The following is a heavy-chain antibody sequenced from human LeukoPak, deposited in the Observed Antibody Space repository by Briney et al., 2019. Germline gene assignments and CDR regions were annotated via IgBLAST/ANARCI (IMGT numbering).Heavy chain of an antibody. CDR2: ISSNGGST. Sequence: GGSLRLSCAASGFTFSSYAMHWVRQAPGKGLEYVSAISSNGGSTYYANSVKGRFTISRDNSKITLYLQMGSLRAEDMAVYYCARGIVVVPAAMGYYFDYWGQGTLVTVSS. D-gene: IGHD2-2*01. CDR3: ARGIVVVPAAMGYYFDY. J-gene: IGHJ4*02. CDR1: GFTFSSYA. V-gene: IGHV3-64*01.